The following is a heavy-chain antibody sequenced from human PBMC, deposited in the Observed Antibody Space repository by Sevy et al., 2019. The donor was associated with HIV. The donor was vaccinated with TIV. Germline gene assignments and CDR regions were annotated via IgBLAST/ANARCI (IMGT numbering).Heavy chain of an antibody. CDR2: ISSSSSYM. Sequence: GGSLRLSCAASGFTFSSYSMNWVRQAPGKGLEWVSSISSSSSYMYYADSVKGRFTISRDNAKNSLYLQMNSLRAEDTAVYYCASRMYYYDSSGYYPWYFDYWGQGTLVTVSS. CDR3: ASRMYYYDSSGYYPWYFDY. J-gene: IGHJ4*02. D-gene: IGHD3-22*01. V-gene: IGHV3-21*01. CDR1: GFTFSSYS.